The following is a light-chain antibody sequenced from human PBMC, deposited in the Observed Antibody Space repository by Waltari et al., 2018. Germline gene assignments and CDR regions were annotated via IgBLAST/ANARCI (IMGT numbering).Light chain of an antibody. Sequence: QSALTQPASVSGSPGQSLTISCTGTSSDVGGYNFVSWYQQHPGKAPKLMIYDVSNRPSGVSNRFSGSKSGNTASLTISGLQAEDEADYYCSSYISSSTPTVVFGGGTKLTVL. CDR2: DVS. V-gene: IGLV2-14*03. CDR1: SSDVGGYNF. J-gene: IGLJ2*01. CDR3: SSYISSSTPTVV.